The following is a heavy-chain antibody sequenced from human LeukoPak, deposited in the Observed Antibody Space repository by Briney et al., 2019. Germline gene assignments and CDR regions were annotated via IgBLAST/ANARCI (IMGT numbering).Heavy chain of an antibody. D-gene: IGHD3-10*01. Sequence: PGGSLRLSCAASGFTFSSYWMSWVRQAPGKGLEWVANIKGDGSEKYYVGSVKGRFTISRDNAKNSLYLQMNSLRAEDTAVYYCARESRIYGSGSYSGLPPDYWGQGSLVTVSS. V-gene: IGHV3-7*01. CDR2: IKGDGSEK. CDR3: ARESRIYGSGSYSGLPPDY. J-gene: IGHJ4*02. CDR1: GFTFSSYW.